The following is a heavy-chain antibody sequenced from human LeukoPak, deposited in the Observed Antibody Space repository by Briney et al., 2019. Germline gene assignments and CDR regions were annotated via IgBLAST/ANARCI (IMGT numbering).Heavy chain of an antibody. D-gene: IGHD5-24*01. CDR2: IRYDGSNE. J-gene: IGHJ4*02. CDR3: AKDHSGGRVH. Sequence: GGSLRLSCAASGFAFSNYDMYWVRQAPGKGLEWVAFIRYDGSNEHYADSVKGRFTISRDNSKNTLYLQMNSLRAEDTAVYYCAKDHSGGRVHWGQGNLVTVSS. V-gene: IGHV3-30*02. CDR1: GFAFSNYD.